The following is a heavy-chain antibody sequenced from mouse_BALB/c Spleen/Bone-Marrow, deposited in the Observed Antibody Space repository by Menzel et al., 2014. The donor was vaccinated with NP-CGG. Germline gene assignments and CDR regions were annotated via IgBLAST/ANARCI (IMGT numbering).Heavy chain of an antibody. CDR3: ARAVIYYDYGGGPMDY. V-gene: IGHV5-9-4*01. D-gene: IGHD2-4*01. Sequence: EVKLMESGGGLAKPGGSLKLSCAASGFTFSSYAMSWVRQSPEKRLEWVAEISSGGSYTYYPDTVTGRFTISRDNAKNTLYLEMSSLRSEDTAMYYCARAVIYYDYGGGPMDYWGQGTSVTVSS. J-gene: IGHJ4*01. CDR2: ISSGGSYT. CDR1: GFTFSSYA.